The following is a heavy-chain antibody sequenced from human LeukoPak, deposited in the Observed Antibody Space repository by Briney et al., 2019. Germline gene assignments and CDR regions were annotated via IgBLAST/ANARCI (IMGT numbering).Heavy chain of an antibody. CDR3: ARQMTPHGNFDY. J-gene: IGHJ4*02. CDR1: GFTLSNFA. D-gene: IGHD1-26*01. Sequence: GGSLRLSCAASGFTLSNFAMHWVRQATGKGLEWVSAIGTAGDTFYPGSVKGRFTISRENAKNSLYLQMNNLRAEETAVYYCARQMTPHGNFDYWGQGTLVTVSS. CDR2: IGTAGDT. V-gene: IGHV3-13*01.